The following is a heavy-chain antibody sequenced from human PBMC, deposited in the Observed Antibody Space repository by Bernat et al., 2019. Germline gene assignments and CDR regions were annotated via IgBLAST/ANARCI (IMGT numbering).Heavy chain of an antibody. Sequence: EVQLVESGGGLVQPGGSLRLSCAASGFTFSSYWMSWVRQAPGKGLVWVANIKQDGSEKYYVDSVKGRFTISRDNAKNSLFLQMNSLRAEDTAVYYCARDPDYGLFDYWGQGTLVTVSS. J-gene: IGHJ4*02. CDR1: GFTFSSYW. D-gene: IGHD4-17*01. V-gene: IGHV3-7*03. CDR2: IKQDGSEK. CDR3: ARDPDYGLFDY.